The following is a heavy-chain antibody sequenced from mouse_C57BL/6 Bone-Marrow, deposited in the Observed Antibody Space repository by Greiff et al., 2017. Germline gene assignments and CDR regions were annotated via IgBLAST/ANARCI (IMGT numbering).Heavy chain of an antibody. V-gene: IGHV1-69*01. CDR2: IDPSDSYT. J-gene: IGHJ1*03. Sequence: VQLQQPGAELVMPGASVKLSCKASGYTFTSYWMHWVKQRTGQGLEWIGEIDPSDSYTNYNQKFKGKSTLTVDKSSSTAYMQLSSLTSEDSAVYYCARTRGYYYGSSHWYFDVWGTGTTVTVSS. CDR1: GYTFTSYW. D-gene: IGHD1-1*01. CDR3: ARTRGYYYGSSHWYFDV.